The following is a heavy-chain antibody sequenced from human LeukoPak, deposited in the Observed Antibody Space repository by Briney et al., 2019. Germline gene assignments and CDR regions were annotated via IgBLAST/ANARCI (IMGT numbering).Heavy chain of an antibody. CDR3: ARDLSHYYGSGSPTDY. CDR2: ISAYNGNT. D-gene: IGHD3-10*01. Sequence: GASVKVSCKASGYTFTSYGISWVRQAPGQGLEWMGWISAYNGNTNYAQKLQGRVTMTTDTSTSTAYMELRSLRSDDTAVYYCARDLSHYYGSGSPTDYWGQGTLVTVSS. V-gene: IGHV1-18*01. J-gene: IGHJ4*02. CDR1: GYTFTSYG.